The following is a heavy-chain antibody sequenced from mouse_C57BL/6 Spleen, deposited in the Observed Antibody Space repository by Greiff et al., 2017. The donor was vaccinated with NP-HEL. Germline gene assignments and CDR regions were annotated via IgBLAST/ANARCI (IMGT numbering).Heavy chain of an antibody. D-gene: IGHD4-1*01. V-gene: IGHV2-5*01. Sequence: VKLVESGPGLVQPSQSLSITCTVSGFSLTSYGVHWVRQSPGKGLEWLGVIWRGGSTDYNAAFMSRLSITKDNSKSQVFFKMNSLRADDTAIYYCAKKEANWSWFAYWGQGTLVTVSA. CDR2: IWRGGST. CDR3: AKKEANWSWFAY. CDR1: GFSLTSYG. J-gene: IGHJ3*01.